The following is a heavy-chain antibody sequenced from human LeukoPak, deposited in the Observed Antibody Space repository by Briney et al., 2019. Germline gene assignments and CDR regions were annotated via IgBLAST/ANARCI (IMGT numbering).Heavy chain of an antibody. V-gene: IGHV3-48*01. CDR1: GFTFSTYS. J-gene: IGHJ4*02. Sequence: GGSLRLSCAASGFTFSTYSMNWVRQAPGKGLEWVSYISSSSSTIYYADSVKGRFTISRDNSKNTLYLQMNSLRAEDTAVYYCAKDMREVVVAATVFDYWGQGTLVTVSS. CDR2: ISSSSSTI. D-gene: IGHD2-15*01. CDR3: AKDMREVVVAATVFDY.